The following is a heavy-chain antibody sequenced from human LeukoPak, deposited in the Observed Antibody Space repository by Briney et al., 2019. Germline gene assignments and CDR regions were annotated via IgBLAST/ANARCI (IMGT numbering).Heavy chain of an antibody. J-gene: IGHJ4*02. CDR2: IIPIFGTA. CDR3: YYRVSSGYLT. CDR1: GDTFSSYA. Sequence: GASVKVSCKASGDTFSSYAISWVRQAPGQRLEWMGGIIPIFGTANYAQKFQGRVTITADKSTSTAYMELSSLRSDDTAVYYCYYRVSSGYLTWGQGTLVAVSS. D-gene: IGHD3-22*01. V-gene: IGHV1-69*06.